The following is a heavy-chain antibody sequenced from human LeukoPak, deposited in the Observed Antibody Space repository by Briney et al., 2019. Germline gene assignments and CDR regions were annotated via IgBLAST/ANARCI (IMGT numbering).Heavy chain of an antibody. D-gene: IGHD2-2*01. CDR3: AKDPGYQVVYCFDY. Sequence: PGGSLRLSCAASGFTFNSYNMNWVRQAPGKGLEWISYISSSSSTKYYVDSVKGRFTISRDNAKNSLYLQMNSLRVEDTAVYYCAKDPGYQVVYCFDYWGQGTLVTVSS. CDR2: ISSSSSTK. CDR1: GFTFNSYN. J-gene: IGHJ4*02. V-gene: IGHV3-48*01.